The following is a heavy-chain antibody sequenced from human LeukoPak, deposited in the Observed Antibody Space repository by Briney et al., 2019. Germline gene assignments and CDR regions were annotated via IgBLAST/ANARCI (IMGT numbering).Heavy chain of an antibody. CDR2: IYYSGST. V-gene: IGHV4-59*01. Sequence: SETLSLTCTVSGGSISSSCWSWIRQPPGKGLEWVGYIYYSGSTNYNPSLKSRVTISVDTSKNQFSLKLSSVTAADTAVYYCARVLGAYCSGGSCYSSWYFDLWGRGTLVTVSS. CDR3: ARVLGAYCSGGSCYSSWYFDL. J-gene: IGHJ2*01. CDR1: GGSISSSC. D-gene: IGHD2-15*01.